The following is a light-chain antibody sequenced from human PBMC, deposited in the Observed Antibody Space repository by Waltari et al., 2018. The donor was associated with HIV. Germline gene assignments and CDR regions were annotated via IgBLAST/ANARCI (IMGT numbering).Light chain of an antibody. CDR3: QTWDTSDVV. V-gene: IGLV3-1*01. CDR2: QND. CDR1: TGQRTY. Sequence: SFELAQPPSGSVSPGQTAIIPCSGATGQRTYINWYYQQSGQAPVLVIYQNDKRPSGIAERISGSKSGNTATLTISGSLPTDEADYYCQTWDTSDVVFGGGTKLTVL. J-gene: IGLJ2*01.